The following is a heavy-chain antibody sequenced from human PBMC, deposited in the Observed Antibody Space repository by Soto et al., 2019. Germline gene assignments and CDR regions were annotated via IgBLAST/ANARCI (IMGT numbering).Heavy chain of an antibody. CDR3: ASSGYSSSWSDY. Sequence: RGESLKISCKGSGYSFTSYWISWVRQMPGKGLEWMGRIDPSDSYTNYSPSFQGHVTISADKSISTAYLQWSSLKASDTAMYYCASSGYSSSWSDYWGQGTLVTVSS. J-gene: IGHJ4*02. V-gene: IGHV5-10-1*01. D-gene: IGHD6-13*01. CDR2: IDPSDSYT. CDR1: GYSFTSYW.